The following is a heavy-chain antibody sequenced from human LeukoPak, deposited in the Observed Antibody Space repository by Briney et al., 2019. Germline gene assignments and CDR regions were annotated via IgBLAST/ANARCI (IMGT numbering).Heavy chain of an antibody. Sequence: GASVKVSCKASGYTFTSYGISGVRQAPGQGLEWMGWISAYNGNTNYAQTLQGRDTMTTDTSTSTAYMELRSLRSDDTAVYYCARSVLGADNPESTYYDSSGHMVDYWGQGTLVTVSS. J-gene: IGHJ4*02. CDR2: ISAYNGNT. CDR3: ARSVLGADNPESTYYDSSGHMVDY. CDR1: GYTFTSYG. V-gene: IGHV1-18*01. D-gene: IGHD3-22*01.